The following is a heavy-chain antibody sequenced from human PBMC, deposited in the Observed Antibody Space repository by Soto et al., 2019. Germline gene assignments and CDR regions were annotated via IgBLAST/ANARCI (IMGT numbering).Heavy chain of an antibody. V-gene: IGHV3-21*01. J-gene: IGHJ6*02. CDR3: ASSQQQLVFTPYYYYGMDV. D-gene: IGHD6-13*01. CDR2: ISSSSSYI. Sequence: GGSLRLSCAASGFTFSSYSMNWVRQAPGKGLEWVSSISSSSSYIYYADSVKGRFTISRDNAKNSLYLQMNSLRAEDTAVYYCASSQQQLVFTPYYYYGMDVRGQGTTVAVSS. CDR1: GFTFSSYS.